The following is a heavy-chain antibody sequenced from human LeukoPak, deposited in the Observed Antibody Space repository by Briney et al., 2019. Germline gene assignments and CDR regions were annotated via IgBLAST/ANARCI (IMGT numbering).Heavy chain of an antibody. CDR3: ARDRARWGAACDV. D-gene: IGHD1-26*01. V-gene: IGHV1-2*02. J-gene: IGHJ3*01. Sequence: ASVKVSCKASGYSFTDHYMHWLRQAPGQGLEWMGWINPNTGLTKYAQNFQGRVTMTRDTSITTVYMELRGLRSDVTAVYYCARDRARWGAACDVWGQGTRVTVSS. CDR2: INPNTGLT. CDR1: GYSFTDHY.